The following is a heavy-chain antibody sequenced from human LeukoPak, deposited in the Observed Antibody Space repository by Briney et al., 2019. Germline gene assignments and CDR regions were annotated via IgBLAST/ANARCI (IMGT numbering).Heavy chain of an antibody. D-gene: IGHD2-2*01. V-gene: IGHV4-39*07. Sequence: PSETLSLTCTVSGGSISTSTYYWAWIRQPPGKGLEWIGSIYYTGTTYYSPSLKSRVTILLDTSKKQFSLKLRSVTAADTAVYYCAKRYCSSTTCYDDRGAFDYWGQGTLVTVSS. CDR1: GGSISTSTYY. J-gene: IGHJ4*02. CDR2: IYYTGTT. CDR3: AKRYCSSTTCYDDRGAFDY.